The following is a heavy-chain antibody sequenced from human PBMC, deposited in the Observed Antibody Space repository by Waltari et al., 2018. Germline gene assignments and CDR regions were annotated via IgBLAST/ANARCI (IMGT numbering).Heavy chain of an antibody. CDR1: GYSISSGYY. CDR3: ASPSRYCGGDCDPWYFDY. Sequence: QVQLQESGPGLVKPSETLSLTCTVSGYSISSGYYWGWIRQPPGKGLEWIGSIYHSGSTYYNPFVKSVVNVPVDKIKNHCSLKVSSVTAADTAVYCCASPSRYCGGDCDPWYFDYWGQGTLVTVSA. D-gene: IGHD2-21*01. J-gene: IGHJ4*02. CDR2: IYHSGST. V-gene: IGHV4-38-2*02.